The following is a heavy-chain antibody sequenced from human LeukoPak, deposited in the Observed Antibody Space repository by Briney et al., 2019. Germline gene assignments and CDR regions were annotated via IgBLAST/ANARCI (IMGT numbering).Heavy chain of an antibody. Sequence: GGSLRLSCAASGFTFSSYAMSWVRQAPGKGLEWVSAISGSGGSTYYADSVKGRFTTSRDNSKNTLYLQMNSLRAEDTAVYYCAKWRLLPHYFDYWGQGTLVTVSS. CDR1: GFTFSSYA. V-gene: IGHV3-23*01. J-gene: IGHJ4*02. CDR3: AKWRLLPHYFDY. D-gene: IGHD4-17*01. CDR2: ISGSGGST.